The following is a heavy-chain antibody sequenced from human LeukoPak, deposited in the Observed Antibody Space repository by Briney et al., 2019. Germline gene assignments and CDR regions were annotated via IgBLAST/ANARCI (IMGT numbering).Heavy chain of an antibody. CDR1: GFIFSSFW. D-gene: IGHD3-22*01. V-gene: IGHV3-7*03. CDR2: IKPDGSLQ. Sequence: GGSLRLSCTASGFIFSSFWMAWVRQAPGKGPEWVANIKPDGSLQFYGDSVKGRFTISRDNAKNSLYLQMNNLRAEDTALYYCATSYDSSGCDWGQGTLVTVSS. J-gene: IGHJ4*02. CDR3: ATSYDSSGCD.